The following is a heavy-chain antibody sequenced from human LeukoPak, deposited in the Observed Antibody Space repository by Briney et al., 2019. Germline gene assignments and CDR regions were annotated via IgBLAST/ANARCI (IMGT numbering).Heavy chain of an antibody. Sequence: NPSETLSLTCAVSGGSVSSSNWWSWVRQPPGKGLEWIGEIYHSGITDYNPSLKSRVTMSLDKSKSQFSLRLSSVTAADTAVYYCARDPLYYDFWSGYSNWFDPWGQGTLVTVSS. CDR2: IYHSGIT. J-gene: IGHJ5*02. D-gene: IGHD3-3*01. CDR1: GGSVSSSNW. V-gene: IGHV4-4*02. CDR3: ARDPLYYDFWSGYSNWFDP.